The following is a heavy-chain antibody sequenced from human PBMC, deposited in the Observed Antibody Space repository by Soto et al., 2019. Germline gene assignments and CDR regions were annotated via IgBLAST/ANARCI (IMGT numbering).Heavy chain of an antibody. D-gene: IGHD2-8*01. CDR3: ARTNGAYSNYFDY. CDR1: GFTFSSYA. V-gene: IGHV3-30-3*01. J-gene: IGHJ4*02. Sequence: GGSLRLSCAASGFTFSSYAMHWVRQAPCKGLEWVAVISYDGSNKYYADSVKGRFTISRDNSKNTLYLQMNSLRVDDTAVYYCARTNGAYSNYFDYWGQGTLVTVSS. CDR2: ISYDGSNK.